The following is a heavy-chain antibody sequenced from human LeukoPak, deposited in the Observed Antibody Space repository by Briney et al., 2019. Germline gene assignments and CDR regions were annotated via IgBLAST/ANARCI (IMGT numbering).Heavy chain of an antibody. Sequence: GGSLRLSCVVSGFMSGSYPMTWVRQDPRKGLEWLSTVSGRGGSTYYAESVKGRFTISRDTSKNTVYLQMNSLRAEDTALYYCAKGYRRGWYVGGNFDYWGQGTPVTVSS. CDR2: VSGRGGST. D-gene: IGHD6-19*01. J-gene: IGHJ4*02. CDR1: GFMSGSYP. V-gene: IGHV3-23*01. CDR3: AKGYRRGWYVGGNFDY.